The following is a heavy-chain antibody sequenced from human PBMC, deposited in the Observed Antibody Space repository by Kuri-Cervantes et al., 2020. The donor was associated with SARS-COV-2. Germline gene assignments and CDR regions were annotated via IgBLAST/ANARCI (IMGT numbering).Heavy chain of an antibody. Sequence: ASVKVSCKASGYTFTGYYMHWVRQAPRQGLEWMGWINPNSGGTNYAQKFQGRVTMTRDTSISTAYMELSRLRSDDTAVYYCARGGTGIFTWFDPWGQGTLVTVSS. J-gene: IGHJ5*02. CDR2: INPNSGGT. CDR1: GYTFTGYY. CDR3: ARGGTGIFTWFDP. V-gene: IGHV1-2*02.